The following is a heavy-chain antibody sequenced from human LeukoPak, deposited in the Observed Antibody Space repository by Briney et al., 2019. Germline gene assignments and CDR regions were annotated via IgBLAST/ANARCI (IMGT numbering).Heavy chain of an antibody. Sequence: ASVKVSFKASGGTFSSYAISWVRQGPGQGLEWMGGVIPIFGTANYAQKFQGRVTITTDESTSTAYMELSSLRSEDTAVYYCARDGEMAKGSFAYYYYYMDVWGKGTTVTVSS. V-gene: IGHV1-69*05. CDR3: ARDGEMAKGSFAYYYYYMDV. CDR2: VIPIFGTA. J-gene: IGHJ6*03. D-gene: IGHD5-24*01. CDR1: GGTFSSYA.